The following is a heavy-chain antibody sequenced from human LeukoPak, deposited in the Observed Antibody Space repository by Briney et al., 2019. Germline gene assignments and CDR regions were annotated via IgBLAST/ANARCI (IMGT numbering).Heavy chain of an antibody. J-gene: IGHJ4*02. CDR1: GFTLSNYW. D-gene: IGHD1-7*01. CDR3: ARMNYVSSGWGAPFDY. CDR2: INLDGSKQ. V-gene: IGHV3-7*01. Sequence: GGSLRLSCAASGFTLSNYWMSWVRQAPGKGLEWVANINLDGSKQYYVESVKGRFTISRGNAKNSLYLQMNSLRAEDTAVYYCARMNYVSSGWGAPFDYWGQGTLVTVSS.